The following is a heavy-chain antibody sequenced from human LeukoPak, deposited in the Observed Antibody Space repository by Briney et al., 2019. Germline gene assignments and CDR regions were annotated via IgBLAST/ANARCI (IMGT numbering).Heavy chain of an antibody. Sequence: GGSLRLSCAASGFTFSGYAMNWVRQAPGKGLEWVSSISGSGITTDYADSVKGRFTISRDNSKETLYLQMHSLRVDDTAVYYCAKSIRGVVITTNDAFDIWGQGTMVTVSS. CDR3: AKSIRGVVITTNDAFDI. CDR2: ISGSGITT. D-gene: IGHD3-22*01. J-gene: IGHJ3*02. V-gene: IGHV3-23*01. CDR1: GFTFSGYA.